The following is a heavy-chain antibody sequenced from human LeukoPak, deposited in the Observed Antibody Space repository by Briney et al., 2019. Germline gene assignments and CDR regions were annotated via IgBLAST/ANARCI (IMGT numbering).Heavy chain of an antibody. CDR2: ISYDGSNK. CDR1: GFTFSSYG. V-gene: IGHV3-30*18. Sequence: SLRLSCAASGFTFSSYGMHWVRQAPGKGLEWVAVISYDGSNKYYADSVKGRFTISRDNSKNTLYLQMNSLRAEDTAVYYCAKVIAAAGTYWGQGTLVTVSS. CDR3: AKVIAAAGTY. J-gene: IGHJ4*02. D-gene: IGHD6-13*01.